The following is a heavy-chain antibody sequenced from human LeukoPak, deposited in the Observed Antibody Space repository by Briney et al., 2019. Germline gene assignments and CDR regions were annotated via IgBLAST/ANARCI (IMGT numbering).Heavy chain of an antibody. CDR1: GYTFTSYY. Sequence: ASVKVSCKASGYTFTSYYMHWVRRAPGQGLEWMGIINPSGGSTSYAQKFQGRVTMTRDTSTSTVYMELSSLRSEDTAVYYCARVCPHDYGNVGWFDPWGQGTLVTVSS. V-gene: IGHV1-46*01. J-gene: IGHJ5*02. CDR2: INPSGGST. CDR3: ARVCPHDYGNVGWFDP. D-gene: IGHD4-11*01.